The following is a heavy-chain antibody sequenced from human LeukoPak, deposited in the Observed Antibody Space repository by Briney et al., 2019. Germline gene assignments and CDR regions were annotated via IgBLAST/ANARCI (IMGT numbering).Heavy chain of an antibody. Sequence: SETLSLTCTVSGGSISSSSYYWGWIRQPPGKGLEWIGSIYYSGSTYYNPSLKSRVTISVDTSKNQFSLKLSSVTAADTAVYYCARVTRGILEWLPWAGEAHWQLDYWGQGTLVTVSS. CDR2: IYYSGST. CDR3: ARVTRGILEWLPWAGEAHWQLDY. J-gene: IGHJ4*02. CDR1: GGSISSSSYY. D-gene: IGHD3-3*01. V-gene: IGHV4-39*07.